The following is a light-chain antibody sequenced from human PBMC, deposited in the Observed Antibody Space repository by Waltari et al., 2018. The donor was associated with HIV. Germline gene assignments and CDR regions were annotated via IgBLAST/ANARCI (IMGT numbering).Light chain of an antibody. J-gene: IGLJ3*02. CDR2: GTN. CDR3: VLYMGSGISE. Sequence: QTVVTQEPSFSVSPGGTVTLTCGLSSGSVSTSYYPSWYQQTPGQAPRTLIYGTNTRSSGVPDRFSGSFLGNKAALTITGAQADYESDYYCVLYMGSGISEFGGGTKLTVL. V-gene: IGLV8-61*01. CDR1: SGSVSTSYY.